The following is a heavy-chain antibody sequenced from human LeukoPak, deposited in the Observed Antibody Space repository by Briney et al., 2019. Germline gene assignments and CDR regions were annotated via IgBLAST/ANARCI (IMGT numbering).Heavy chain of an antibody. Sequence: PSETLSLTCAVSGGSLSGYYWSWIRQSPGKGLEWMGEIHHDGRTKYKSSFKSRVTIFLDSSKNEVSLRLSPVTPADTALYFCARDAVPRDYGDTDNAYDLWGQGTMVTVAP. CDR2: IHHDGRT. D-gene: IGHD4-17*01. V-gene: IGHV4-34*01. J-gene: IGHJ3*01. CDR3: ARDAVPRDYGDTDNAYDL. CDR1: GGSLSGYY.